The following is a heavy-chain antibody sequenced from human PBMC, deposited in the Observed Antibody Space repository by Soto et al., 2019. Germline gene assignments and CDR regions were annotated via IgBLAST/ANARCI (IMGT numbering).Heavy chain of an antibody. V-gene: IGHV3-9*01. CDR2: ISWNSGSI. CDR1: GFTFDDYA. J-gene: IGHJ4*02. D-gene: IGHD3-9*01. CDR3: AKGGDILTGYYTPFDY. Sequence: GGSLRLSCAASGFTFDDYAMHWIRQAPGKGLEWVSGISWNSGSIGYADSVKGRFTISRDNAKNSLYLQMNSLRAEDTALYYCAKGGDILTGYYTPFDYWGQGTLVTVSS.